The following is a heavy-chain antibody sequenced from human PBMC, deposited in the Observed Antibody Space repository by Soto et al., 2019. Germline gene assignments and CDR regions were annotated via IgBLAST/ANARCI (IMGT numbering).Heavy chain of an antibody. CDR2: ISGSGGST. Sequence: GGSLRLSCAASGFTFSSYAMSWVRQAPGKGLEWVSAISGSGGSTYYADSVKGRFTISRDNSKNTLYLQMNSLRAEDTAVYYCAKVGSTIPAAMSYYYYMDVWGKGTTVTVS. J-gene: IGHJ6*03. CDR3: AKVGSTIPAAMSYYYYMDV. V-gene: IGHV3-23*01. D-gene: IGHD2-2*01. CDR1: GFTFSSYA.